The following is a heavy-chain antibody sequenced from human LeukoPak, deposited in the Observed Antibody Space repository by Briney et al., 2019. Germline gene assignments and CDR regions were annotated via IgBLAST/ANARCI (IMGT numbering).Heavy chain of an antibody. J-gene: IGHJ6*04. CDR3: AELGITMIGGV. V-gene: IGHV3-48*03. CDR1: GFTLSSYE. Sequence: GGPLRLSCAPGGFTLSSYEMKLVRQAPGEGLELVSYINSSGSTIYYADSLKGRFTISRDNAKNPLYLQMNSLRAEDTAVYYCAELGITMIGGVWGKGTTVTISS. CDR2: INSSGSTI. D-gene: IGHD3-10*02.